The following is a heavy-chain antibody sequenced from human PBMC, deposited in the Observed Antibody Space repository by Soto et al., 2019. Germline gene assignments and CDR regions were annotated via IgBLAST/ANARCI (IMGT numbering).Heavy chain of an antibody. CDR2: TYYRSKWYN. Sequence: SQTLSLTCAISGDSVSSNSAAWNWIRQSPSRGLEWLGRTYYRSKWYNDYAVSVKSRITINPDTSKNQFSLQLNSVTPEDTAVYYCARETGLFGVVIQDYYYGMDVWGQGTTVTASP. CDR1: GDSVSSNSAA. J-gene: IGHJ6*01. CDR3: ARETGLFGVVIQDYYYGMDV. D-gene: IGHD3-3*01. V-gene: IGHV6-1*01.